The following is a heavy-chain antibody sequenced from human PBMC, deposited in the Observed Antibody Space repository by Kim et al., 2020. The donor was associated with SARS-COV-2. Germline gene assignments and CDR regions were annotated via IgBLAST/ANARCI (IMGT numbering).Heavy chain of an antibody. D-gene: IGHD3-22*01. Sequence: SETLSLTCTVSGGSISSSSYYWGWIRQPPGKGLEWIGSIYYSGSTYYNPSLKSRVTISVDTSKNQFSLKLSSVTAADTAVYYCARHFFYPGRRKGHYYDSSYPFDYWGQGTLVTVSS. CDR2: IYYSGST. CDR3: ARHFFYPGRRKGHYYDSSYPFDY. J-gene: IGHJ4*02. V-gene: IGHV4-39*01. CDR1: GGSISSSSYY.